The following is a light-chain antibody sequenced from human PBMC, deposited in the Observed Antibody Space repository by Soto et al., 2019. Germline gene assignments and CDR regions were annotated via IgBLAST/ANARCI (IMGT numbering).Light chain of an antibody. CDR2: DNN. V-gene: IGLV1-51*01. Sequence: QSGVTQPPSVSSAPGQKVTISCSGSSSNIVNNYVSWYQQLPGTDPKLLIYDNNKRPSGIPERFSVSKSGTSATLGITGLQNGDEADYYCGTWDSRLXAYVLGTGTKVXVX. J-gene: IGLJ1*01. CDR3: GTWDSRLXAYV. CDR1: SSNIVNNY.